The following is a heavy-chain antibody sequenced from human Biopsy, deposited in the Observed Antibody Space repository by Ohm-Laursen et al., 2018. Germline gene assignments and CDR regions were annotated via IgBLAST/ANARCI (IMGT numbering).Heavy chain of an antibody. D-gene: IGHD6-19*01. J-gene: IGHJ3*02. CDR1: GGSISGSY. Sequence: SDTLSLTCTVSGGSISGSYWSWIRQAPGRGLEWVGYISYSGSTSNNPSLKSRITISVDTSKNQISLKVTSVTAADTAVYYCAKHGSGWTGDDALHIWGQGTMVTVSS. CDR3: AKHGSGWTGDDALHI. CDR2: ISYSGST. V-gene: IGHV4-59*08.